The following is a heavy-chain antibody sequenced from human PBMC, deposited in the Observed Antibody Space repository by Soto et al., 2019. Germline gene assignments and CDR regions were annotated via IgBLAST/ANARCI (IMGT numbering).Heavy chain of an antibody. CDR2: TYYNGYTNT. J-gene: IGHJ4*02. CDR3: GRDAEHTYGEVLGY. Sequence: SETLSLTCTVSDGSISTYHWNWIRQPPGKGLEWIGDTYYNGYTNTDYNPSLKSRVTILVDPSKNQFSLKLTSVTAADTAVYYCGRDAEHTYGEVLGYWGPGTMVTVSS. D-gene: IGHD5-18*01. CDR1: DGSISTYH. V-gene: IGHV4-59*01.